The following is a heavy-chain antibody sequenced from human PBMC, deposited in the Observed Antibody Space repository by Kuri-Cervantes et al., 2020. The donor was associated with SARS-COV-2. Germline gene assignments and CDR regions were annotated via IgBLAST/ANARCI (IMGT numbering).Heavy chain of an antibody. V-gene: IGHV4-34*01. Sequence: GSLRLSCAVYGGSFSGYYWSWIRQPPGKGLEWIGEINHSGSTNYNPSLKSRVTISVDTSKNQSSLKLSSVTAADTAVYYCARLGVGYYGSGSYYNQWGQGTLVTVSS. J-gene: IGHJ4*02. CDR1: GGSFSGYY. CDR2: INHSGST. CDR3: ARLGVGYYGSGSYYNQ. D-gene: IGHD3-10*01.